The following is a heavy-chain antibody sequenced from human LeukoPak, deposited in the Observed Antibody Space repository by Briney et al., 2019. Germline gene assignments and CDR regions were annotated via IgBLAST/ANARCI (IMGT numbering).Heavy chain of an antibody. D-gene: IGHD6-13*01. V-gene: IGHV3-53*05. CDR1: GFTVSTNC. CDR3: AKDRETTASGTFDF. J-gene: IGHJ4*02. CDR2: IYSGGTT. Sequence: GGSLRLSCAASGFTVSTNCMTWVRQAPGKGLEWVSTIYSGGTTYYADSVMGRFTISRDSSNNTLYLQMNSLRAEDTGVYFCAKDRETTASGTFDFRGQGTLVTVSS.